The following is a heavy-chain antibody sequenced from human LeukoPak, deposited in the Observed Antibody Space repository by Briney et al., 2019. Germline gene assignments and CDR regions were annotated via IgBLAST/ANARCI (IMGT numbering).Heavy chain of an antibody. Sequence: SETLSLTCAVSGGSISTYYWSWTRQPAGKGLEWIGRIYTSGSTNYNPSLKSRVTMSVDTSKNQFSLNLRSVTAADTAVYYCARLPGGDSSSMVAFDIWGQGTMVTVSS. CDR3: ARLPGGDSSSMVAFDI. J-gene: IGHJ3*02. D-gene: IGHD2-21*02. CDR1: GGSISTYY. V-gene: IGHV4-4*07. CDR2: IYTSGST.